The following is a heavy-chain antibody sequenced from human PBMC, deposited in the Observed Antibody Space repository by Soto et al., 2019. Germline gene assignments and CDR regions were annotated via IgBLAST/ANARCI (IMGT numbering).Heavy chain of an antibody. J-gene: IGHJ4*02. Sequence: ASVKVSCKASGYTFTGCYMHWVRQAPGQGLEWMGWINPNSGGTNYAQKFQGWVTMTRDTSISTAYMELSRLRSDDTAVYYCARESGIAAAGRFDYWGQGTLVTVSS. CDR2: INPNSGGT. V-gene: IGHV1-2*04. CDR1: GYTFTGCY. D-gene: IGHD6-13*01. CDR3: ARESGIAAAGRFDY.